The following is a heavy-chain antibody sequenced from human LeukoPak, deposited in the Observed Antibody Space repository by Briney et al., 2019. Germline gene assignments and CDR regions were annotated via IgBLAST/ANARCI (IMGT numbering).Heavy chain of an antibody. D-gene: IGHD6-19*01. Sequence: SETLSLTCTVSGGSISTYYWSWIRQPPGKGLEWIGYIHYSGTTNYSPSLKSRVTISVDTSKNRFSLRLTSLTAADMAVYFCAGGGWSFDAFDFWGQGTMVTVSS. CDR2: IHYSGTT. J-gene: IGHJ3*01. CDR3: AGGGWSFDAFDF. CDR1: GGSISTYY. V-gene: IGHV4-59*08.